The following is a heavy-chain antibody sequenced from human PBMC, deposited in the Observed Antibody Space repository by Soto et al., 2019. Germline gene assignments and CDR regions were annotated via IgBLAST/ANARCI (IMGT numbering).Heavy chain of an antibody. J-gene: IGHJ6*02. V-gene: IGHV3-30-3*01. CDR1: GFTFSSYA. D-gene: IGHD6-19*01. Sequence: GGSLRLSCAASGFTFSSYAMHWVRQAPGKGLEWVAVISYDGSNKYYADSVKGRFTISRDNSKNTLYLQMNSLRAEDTAVYYCARDDTYSSGWHLIYYYYGMDVWGQGTTVTVSS. CDR2: ISYDGSNK. CDR3: ARDDTYSSGWHLIYYYYGMDV.